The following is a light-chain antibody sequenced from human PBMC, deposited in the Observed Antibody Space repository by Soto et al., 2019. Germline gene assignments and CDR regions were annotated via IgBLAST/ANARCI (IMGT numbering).Light chain of an antibody. CDR3: QQYNSYSGT. J-gene: IGKJ1*01. CDR2: DAA. Sequence: IQLTQTPSPRSASVGDRVTMTCRGRQSISCWLAWYQEKPGKAPKLLVYDAARLESGGPSRFSGSGSGTEFTLTISSLQPDDFATYYCQQYNSYSGTFGQGTKVDIK. V-gene: IGKV1-5*01. CDR1: QSISCW.